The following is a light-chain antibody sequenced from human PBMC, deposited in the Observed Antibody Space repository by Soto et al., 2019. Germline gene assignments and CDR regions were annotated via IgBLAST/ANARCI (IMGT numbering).Light chain of an antibody. CDR1: QSLLHSNGYNY. J-gene: IGKJ1*01. Sequence: DTVMTQSPLSLPVTPGEPASISCRSSQSLLHSNGYNYLDWYLQKPGQSPQLLIYLGSSRASGVPDRFSGSVSGTDFTLEISRVEAEDVGFYYCMQSLHTPRTFGQGTNVEIK. V-gene: IGKV2-28*01. CDR3: MQSLHTPRT. CDR2: LGS.